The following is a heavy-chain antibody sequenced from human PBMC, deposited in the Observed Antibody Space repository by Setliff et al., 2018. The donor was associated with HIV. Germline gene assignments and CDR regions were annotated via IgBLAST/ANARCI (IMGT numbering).Heavy chain of an antibody. CDR2: IYYSGTT. Sequence: PSETLSLTCTVSGGSISSHYWSWIRQPPGKGLEWIAYIYYSGTTSCNPSLKSRVTISVDTSKNQFSLRLTSVTAADTALYYCARTITTFGVIGRGGRMDVWGKGTTVTVSS. CDR1: GGSISSHY. V-gene: IGHV4-59*11. J-gene: IGHJ6*04. D-gene: IGHD3-3*01. CDR3: ARTITTFGVIGRGGRMDV.